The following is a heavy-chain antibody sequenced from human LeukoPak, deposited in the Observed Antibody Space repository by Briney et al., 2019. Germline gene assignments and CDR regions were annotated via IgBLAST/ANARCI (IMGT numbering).Heavy chain of an antibody. V-gene: IGHV3-30*03. CDR1: GFTFNSYG. D-gene: IGHD4-17*01. Sequence: PGGSLRLSCAASGFTFNSYGMHWVRQAPGKGLEWVAVISYDGRNKYYADSVKGRFTISRDNSKNTLYLQMNSLRVEDTAVYYCTRGTVRSSFVYWGQGTLVTVSS. CDR2: ISYDGRNK. J-gene: IGHJ4*02. CDR3: TRGTVRSSFVY.